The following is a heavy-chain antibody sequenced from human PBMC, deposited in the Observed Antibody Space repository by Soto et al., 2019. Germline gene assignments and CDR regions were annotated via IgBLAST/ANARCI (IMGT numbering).Heavy chain of an antibody. J-gene: IGHJ5*02. CDR3: ARGVPSTGTRWFDP. CDR2: MNTNSGTT. CDR1: GYTFTSYD. D-gene: IGHD1-1*01. Sequence: QVQLVQSGAEVKKPGASVKVSCKASGYTFTSYDINWVRQATGQGLEWMGWMNTNSGTTGYAKKFQGRVTMTRDNSISTAYMELSSLRSEDSAVYYCARGVPSTGTRWFDPWCEGALVTVSS. V-gene: IGHV1-8*01.